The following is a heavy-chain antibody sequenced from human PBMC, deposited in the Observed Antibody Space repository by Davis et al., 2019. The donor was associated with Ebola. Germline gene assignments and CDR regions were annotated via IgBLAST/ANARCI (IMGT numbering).Heavy chain of an antibody. J-gene: IGHJ5*02. Sequence: GESLKISCKDSGNSFTSHWIGWVRQMPGKGLEWLGIIYPGDSDIRYSPSFQGQVTISADKATSTVFLQWSSLKASDTAMYYCARSTVGGKSGRWFDPWGQGTLVTVSS. D-gene: IGHD4-23*01. CDR1: GNSFTSHW. CDR3: ARSTVGGKSGRWFDP. V-gene: IGHV5-51*01. CDR2: IYPGDSDI.